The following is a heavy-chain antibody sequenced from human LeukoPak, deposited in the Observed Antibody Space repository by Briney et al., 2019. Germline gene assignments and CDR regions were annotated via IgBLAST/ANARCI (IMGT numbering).Heavy chain of an antibody. Sequence: PGGSLRLSCAASGFTFSNYAMNWVRQAPGKGLEWVSAISGNDYTYYADSVKGRFTISRDNSKNTLYLQMSSLRAEDTAVYYCARAKLLWFGELLPLDYWGQGTLVTVSS. CDR2: ISGNDYT. CDR3: ARAKLLWFGELLPLDY. V-gene: IGHV3-23*01. D-gene: IGHD3-10*01. CDR1: GFTFSNYA. J-gene: IGHJ4*02.